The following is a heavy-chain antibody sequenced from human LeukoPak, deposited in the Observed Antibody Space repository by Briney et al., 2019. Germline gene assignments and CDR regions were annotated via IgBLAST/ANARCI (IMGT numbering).Heavy chain of an antibody. J-gene: IGHJ6*03. CDR1: GGSISSSGYY. D-gene: IGHD6-13*01. Sequence: PSETLSLTCTVSGGSISSSGYYWGWIRQPPGKGLEWIGSIYYSGSTYYNPSLKSRVTISVDTSNNQFSLKVRSVTAADTAVYYCARATADSSSWFANYYMDVWGKGTTVTVSS. CDR2: IYYSGST. CDR3: ARATADSSSWFANYYMDV. V-gene: IGHV4-39*01.